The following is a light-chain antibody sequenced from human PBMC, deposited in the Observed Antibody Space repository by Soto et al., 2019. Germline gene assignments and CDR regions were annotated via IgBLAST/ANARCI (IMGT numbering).Light chain of an antibody. Sequence: EIVMTQSPATLSVPPGEIATLSCRASRNINRKLAWYQQKPGQAPRLLISGASTRATGIPAMFSGSGSGTEFTLTISSLQSEDFAVYYCQQYYDYPPLIFGGGTKVEIK. CDR1: RNINRK. J-gene: IGKJ4*01. CDR2: GAS. CDR3: QQYYDYPPLI. V-gene: IGKV3-15*01.